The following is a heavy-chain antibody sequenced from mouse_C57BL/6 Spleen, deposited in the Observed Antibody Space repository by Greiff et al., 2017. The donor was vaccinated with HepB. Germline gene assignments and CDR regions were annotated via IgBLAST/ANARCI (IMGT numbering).Heavy chain of an antibody. CDR1: GFTFSSYT. V-gene: IGHV5-9*01. CDR3: ARYDYSYAMDY. Sequence: EVQLVESGGGLVKPGGSLKLSCAASGFTFSSYTMSWVRQTPEKRLEWVATISGGGGNTYYPDSVKGRFTISRDNAKNTLYLQMSSLRSEDTALYYCARYDYSYAMDYWGQRTSVTVSS. D-gene: IGHD2-4*01. CDR2: ISGGGGNT. J-gene: IGHJ4*01.